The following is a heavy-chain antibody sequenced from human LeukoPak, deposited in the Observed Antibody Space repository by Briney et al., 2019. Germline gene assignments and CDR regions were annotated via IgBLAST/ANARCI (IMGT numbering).Heavy chain of an antibody. V-gene: IGHV4-59*08. CDR1: GGSISSSY. D-gene: IGHD4-23*01. J-gene: IGHJ4*02. Sequence: SETLSLTCTVSGGSISSSYCSWIRQPPGKGLEWIGYIYHSESTNYNPSLKSRVTISVDTSKNQFSLKLSSVTAADTAVYYCARQAGGTSGPFDYWGQGTLVTVSS. CDR2: IYHSEST. CDR3: ARQAGGTSGPFDY.